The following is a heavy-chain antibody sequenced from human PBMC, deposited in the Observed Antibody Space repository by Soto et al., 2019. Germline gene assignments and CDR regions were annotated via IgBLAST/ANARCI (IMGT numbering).Heavy chain of an antibody. CDR1: GFTFSSYG. J-gene: IGHJ6*02. CDR2: IWYDGSNK. CDR3: ASSMRYSYAYYGMDV. V-gene: IGHV3-33*01. D-gene: IGHD5-18*01. Sequence: GGSLRLSCAASGFTFSSYGMHWVRQAPGKGLEWVAVIWYDGSNKYYADSVKGRFTISRDNSKNTLYLQMNSLRAEDTAVYYCASSMRYSYAYYGMDVWGQGTTVTVSS.